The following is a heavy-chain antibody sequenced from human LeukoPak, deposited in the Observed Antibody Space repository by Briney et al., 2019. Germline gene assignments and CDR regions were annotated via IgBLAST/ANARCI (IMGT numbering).Heavy chain of an antibody. D-gene: IGHD5-24*01. CDR2: IIPIFGAV. CDR1: GATFNSYA. V-gene: IGHV1-69*06. J-gene: IGHJ1*01. CDR3: ARRPIDMATDRPAEYLQH. Sequence: SVKLSCKASGATFNSYAISWVRQVHGQGLEWMGRIIPIFGAVDYAQKFQGRVTITADNSTSTAYLELIRLNSEDTAVYYWARRPIDMATDRPAEYLQHWGQGTLVTVSS.